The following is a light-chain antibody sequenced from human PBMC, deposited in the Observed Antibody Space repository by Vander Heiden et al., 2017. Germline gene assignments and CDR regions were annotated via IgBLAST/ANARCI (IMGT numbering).Light chain of an antibody. CDR2: GAS. Sequence: EILFTQSPGPLALSPGERATPSCRASQSGSSSYLAWYKPKPAQAPRLLIYGASSRATGIPDRFSGSGSGTDFTLTISRLEPEDFAVYYCQQYGSFTFGPGTKVDIK. CDR1: QSGSSSY. V-gene: IGKV3-20*01. CDR3: QQYGSFT. J-gene: IGKJ3*01.